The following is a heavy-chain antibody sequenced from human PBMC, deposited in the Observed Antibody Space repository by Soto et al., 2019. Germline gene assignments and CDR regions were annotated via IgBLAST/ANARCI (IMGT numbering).Heavy chain of an antibody. D-gene: IGHD5-18*01. CDR1: GGSISSGDYY. CDR2: IYYSGST. J-gene: IGHJ5*02. V-gene: IGHV4-30-4*01. Sequence: SETLSLTCTVSGGSISSGDYYWRWIRQPPGKGLEWIGYIYYSGSTYYNPSLKSRVTISVDTSKNQFSLKLSSVTAADTAVYYCASRTRGYSYGYPLDPWGQGTLVTVSS. CDR3: ASRTRGYSYGYPLDP.